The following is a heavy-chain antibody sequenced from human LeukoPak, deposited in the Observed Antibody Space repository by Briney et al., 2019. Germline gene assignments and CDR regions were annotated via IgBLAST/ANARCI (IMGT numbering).Heavy chain of an antibody. V-gene: IGHV3-21*01. CDR1: GFTFSSYE. CDR3: ARGSSGWFDP. Sequence: GGSLRLSCAASGFTFSSYEMNWVRQAPGKGLEWVSSISSSSSYIYYADSVKGRFTISRDNAKNSLYLQMNSLRAGDTAVYYCARGSSGWFDPWGQGTLVTVSS. CDR2: ISSSSSYI. D-gene: IGHD6-6*01. J-gene: IGHJ5*02.